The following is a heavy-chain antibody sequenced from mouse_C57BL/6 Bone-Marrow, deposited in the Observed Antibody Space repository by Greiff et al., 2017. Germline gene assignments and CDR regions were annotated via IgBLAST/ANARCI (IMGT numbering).Heavy chain of an antibody. CDR3: TTPYYSIPFAY. J-gene: IGHJ3*01. D-gene: IGHD2-5*01. CDR2: IDPENGDT. Sequence: VQLQQSGAELVRPGASVKLSCTASGFNIKDDYMHWVKQRPEQGLEWIGWIDPENGDTEYASKFQGKATITADTSSNTAYLQLSSLTSEDTAVYYCTTPYYSIPFAYWGQGTLVTVSA. V-gene: IGHV14-4*01. CDR1: GFNIKDDY.